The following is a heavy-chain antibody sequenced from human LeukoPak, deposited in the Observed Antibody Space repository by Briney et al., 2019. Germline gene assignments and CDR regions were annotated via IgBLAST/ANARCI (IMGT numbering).Heavy chain of an antibody. CDR2: IWSDTTNK. CDR1: GFTFSSYA. CDR3: ARDRLTTVTTFHFDY. V-gene: IGHV3-33*01. Sequence: PGGSLSLSCAASGFTFSSYAMHWVRQAPGKGLEWVAVIWSDTTNKYYADSVKGRFTTSRDNSKNTLYLQMSSLRAEDTAMYYSARDRLTTVTTFHFDYWGQGTLVTVSS. D-gene: IGHD4-17*01. J-gene: IGHJ4*02.